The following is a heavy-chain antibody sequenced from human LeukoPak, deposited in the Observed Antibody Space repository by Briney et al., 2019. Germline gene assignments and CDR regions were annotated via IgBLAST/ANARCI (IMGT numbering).Heavy chain of an antibody. CDR3: ARDRDGYNYGDAFDI. Sequence: SETLSLTCTVSGGSVSSYYWSWIRQPPGKGLEWIGYIYYSGTTNYNPSLKSRVTLSVDTSKNHFSLKLNSVTAADTAVYYCARDRDGYNYGDAFDIWGQGTMVTVSS. CDR2: IYYSGTT. CDR1: GGSVSSYY. J-gene: IGHJ3*02. D-gene: IGHD5-24*01. V-gene: IGHV4-59*02.